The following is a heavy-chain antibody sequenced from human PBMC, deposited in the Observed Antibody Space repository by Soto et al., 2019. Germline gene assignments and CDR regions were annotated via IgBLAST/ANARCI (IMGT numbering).Heavy chain of an antibody. CDR2: IYYSGST. CDR3: VRLLDPLQYFDWISHDF. J-gene: IGHJ4*02. V-gene: IGHV4-59*08. Sequence: SETLSLTCTVSGGTISSWYWSWIRQPPGKGLEWIGYIYYSGSTYYKSSLESRITISVDTSKNQFSLNLRSVTAADTAVYYCVRLLDPLQYFDWISHDFWGQGTQVTVSS. CDR1: GGTISSWY. D-gene: IGHD3-9*01.